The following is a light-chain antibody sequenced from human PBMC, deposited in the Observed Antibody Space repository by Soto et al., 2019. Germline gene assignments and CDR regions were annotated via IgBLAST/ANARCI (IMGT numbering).Light chain of an antibody. CDR3: QQYDNWPWT. V-gene: IGKV3-15*01. J-gene: IGKJ1*01. CDR2: DAS. Sequence: EIVMTQSPATLSVSPGERATLSCWASQSVKTHLAWYQQKPGQAPRLLIYDASARVAGIPARFSGSGSGTEFALTISSLQSGDLAVYYCQQYDNWPWTFGQGTKVDIK. CDR1: QSVKTH.